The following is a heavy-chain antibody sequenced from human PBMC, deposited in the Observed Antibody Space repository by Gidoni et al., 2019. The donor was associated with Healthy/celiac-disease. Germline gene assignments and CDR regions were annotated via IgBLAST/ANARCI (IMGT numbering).Heavy chain of an antibody. V-gene: IGHV3-23*01. CDR3: AKEYGIAVAGTLGVCGY. CDR2: ISGSGGST. D-gene: IGHD6-19*01. Sequence: EVQLLESGGGLVQPGGSLRLSCAASGFTFSSYAMSWVRQAPGKGLEWVSAISGSGGSTYYADSVKGRFTISRDNSKNTLYLQMNSLRAEDTAVYYCAKEYGIAVAGTLGVCGYWGQGTLVTVSS. CDR1: GFTFSSYA. J-gene: IGHJ4*02.